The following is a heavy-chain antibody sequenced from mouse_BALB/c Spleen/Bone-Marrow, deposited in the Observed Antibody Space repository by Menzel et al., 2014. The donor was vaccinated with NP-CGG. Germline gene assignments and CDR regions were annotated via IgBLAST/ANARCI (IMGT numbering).Heavy chain of an antibody. J-gene: IGHJ2*01. CDR1: GFTFRSFG. V-gene: IGHV5-17*02. CDR2: ISGGTSTI. Sequence: EVQRVESGGGLVQPGGSRKLSCAASGFTFRSFGMHWARQAPEKGLEWVAYISGGTSTIYYADTVKGRFTISRDNPNNTLFLQMTGLRSEDTAMYYCVRGGYYVPSYFDSWGQGTTLTVSS. CDR3: VRGGYYVPSYFDS. D-gene: IGHD2-3*01.